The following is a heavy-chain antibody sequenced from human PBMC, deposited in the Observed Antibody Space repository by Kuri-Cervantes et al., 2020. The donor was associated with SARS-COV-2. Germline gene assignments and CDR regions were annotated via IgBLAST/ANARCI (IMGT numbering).Heavy chain of an antibody. V-gene: IGHV3-23*01. J-gene: IGHJ4*02. D-gene: IGHD6-25*01. CDR1: GFTFSSYS. CDR2: TSWDGGST. Sequence: GESLKISCAASGFTFSSYSMNWVRQAPGKGLEWVSLTSWDGGSTYYADSVKGRFTISRDNSNNNLFLLMSSLRVEDSAVYFCAKAPSRGGSPFYFDYWGQGTLVTVSS. CDR3: AKAPSRGGSPFYFDY.